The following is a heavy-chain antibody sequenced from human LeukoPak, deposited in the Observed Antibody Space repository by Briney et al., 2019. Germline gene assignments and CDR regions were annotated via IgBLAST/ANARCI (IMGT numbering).Heavy chain of an antibody. CDR1: GFTFSSYA. V-gene: IGHV3-64D*06. CDR2: ISGNGGST. J-gene: IGHJ4*02. D-gene: IGHD2-15*01. CDR3: VKESTGYCSGGSCY. Sequence: GGSLRLSCSASGFTFSSYAMHWVRQAPGKGLEYVSAISGNGGSTYYADSVKGRFTISRDNSKNTLYLQMSSLRAENTAVYYCVKESTGYCSGGSCYWGQGTLVTVSS.